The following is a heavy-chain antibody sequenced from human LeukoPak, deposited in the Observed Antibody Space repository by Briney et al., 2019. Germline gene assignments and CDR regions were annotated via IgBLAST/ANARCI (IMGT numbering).Heavy chain of an antibody. CDR2: INPNSGGT. Sequence: ASVKVSCKASGYTFTGYYMHWVRQAPGQGLEWMGWINPNSGGTNYAQKFQGRVTMTRDTSISTAHMELSRLRSDDTAVYYCARDSGITMVRGVIGYYYYMDVWGKGTTVTVSS. CDR1: GYTFTGYY. J-gene: IGHJ6*03. D-gene: IGHD3-10*01. CDR3: ARDSGITMVRGVIGYYYYMDV. V-gene: IGHV1-2*02.